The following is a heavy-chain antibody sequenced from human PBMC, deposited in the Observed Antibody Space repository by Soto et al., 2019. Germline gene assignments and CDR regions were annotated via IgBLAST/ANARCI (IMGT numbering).Heavy chain of an antibody. J-gene: IGHJ4*02. Sequence: QVQLVESGGGVVQPGRSLRLSCAASGFTFSSYGMHWVRQAPGKGLEWVAVTSYDGSNKYSADSVKGRFTISRDNSNNTLDLRMNSLRAEDTAVYSCAKETYSGPLDCWGRGSLVTVSS. CDR1: GFTFSSYG. CDR3: AKETYSGPLDC. V-gene: IGHV3-30*18. CDR2: TSYDGSNK. D-gene: IGHD3-10*01.